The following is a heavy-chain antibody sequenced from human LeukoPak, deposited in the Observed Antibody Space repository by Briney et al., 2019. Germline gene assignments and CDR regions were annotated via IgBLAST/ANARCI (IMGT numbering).Heavy chain of an antibody. J-gene: IGHJ4*02. V-gene: IGHV3-23*01. D-gene: IGHD4-23*01. CDR3: ARKNSGPQPFDY. Sequence: GGSLRLSCAAPGFTFSSSPMSWVRQAPGKGLEWVSGISSSGGDTPYADSVKGRFTISRDNSKNTLYLQMNSLRAEDTAVYFCARKNSGPQPFDYWGQGTLVTVSS. CDR2: ISSSGGDT. CDR1: GFTFSSSP.